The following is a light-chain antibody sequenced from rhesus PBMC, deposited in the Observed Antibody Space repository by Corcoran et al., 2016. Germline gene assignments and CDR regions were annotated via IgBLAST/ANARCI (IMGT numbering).Light chain of an antibody. CDR1: QSVSNY. Sequence: EIVMTQSPATLALSPGERATLSCRASQSVSNYLAWYQQKPGQAPRLLIYGASSRATGIPDRFSGSGSGTEFTLTISSLEPEDVGVYFCLQSSNWPLTFGGGTKVEIK. CDR2: GAS. J-gene: IGKJ4*01. CDR3: LQSSNWPLT. V-gene: IGKV3-24*04.